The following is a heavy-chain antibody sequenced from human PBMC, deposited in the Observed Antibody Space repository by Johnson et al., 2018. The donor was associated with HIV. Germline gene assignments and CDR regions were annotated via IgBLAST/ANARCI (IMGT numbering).Heavy chain of an antibody. CDR1: GFTFSSYW. D-gene: IGHD3-3*01. CDR3: TTGRTYYDFWSGYYKASRVDAFDI. J-gene: IGHJ3*02. V-gene: IGHV3-74*02. Sequence: VQLVESGGGLVQPGGSLRLSCAASGFTTSGFTFSSYWMHWVRQAPGKGLVWVSSSTDGGGGTYYTESVKGRFTIYRDNSKNTVYLQMNSLTAEDTAVYYCTTGRTYYDFWSGYYKASRVDAFDIWGQGTMVTVSS. CDR2: STDGGGGT.